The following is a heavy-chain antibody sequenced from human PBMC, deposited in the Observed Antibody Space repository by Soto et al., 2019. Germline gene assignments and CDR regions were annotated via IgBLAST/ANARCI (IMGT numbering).Heavy chain of an antibody. J-gene: IGHJ6*02. CDR3: TTDSADIVVVPATFGMDV. Sequence: GSLRLACAASVITFSNAWMTWVRQGPGKGLEWVGRIKSITDGGTTDYAAPVKGRFTISRDDSKDTLYLQMNNLRTEDTAVYHCTTDSADIVVVPATFGMDVWGQGTTVTVSS. V-gene: IGHV3-15*01. CDR2: IKSITDGGTT. D-gene: IGHD2-2*01. CDR1: VITFSNAW.